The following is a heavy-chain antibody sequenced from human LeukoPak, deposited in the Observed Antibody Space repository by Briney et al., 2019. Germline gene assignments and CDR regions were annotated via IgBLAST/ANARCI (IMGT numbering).Heavy chain of an antibody. V-gene: IGHV4-39*01. D-gene: IGHD6-13*01. CDR3: ARLPNRSSSCPGADSYYMDV. CDR2: IYYSGST. CDR1: GGSISSSNYF. J-gene: IGHJ6*03. Sequence: SETLSLTCTVSGGSISSSNYFWGWIRQPPGKGLEWIGAIYYSGSTYYKSSLKSRVTISVDTSKNQFSLKLSSVTAADTAVYYCARLPNRSSSCPGADSYYMDVWGKGTTVTVSS.